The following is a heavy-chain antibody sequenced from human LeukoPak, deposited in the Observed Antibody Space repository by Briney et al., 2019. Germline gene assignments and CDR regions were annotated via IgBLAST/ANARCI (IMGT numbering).Heavy chain of an antibody. CDR3: ARGNHNYYDSSGYYYVESDY. D-gene: IGHD3-22*01. Sequence: ASVKVSCKASGYTFTSYYMHWVRQAPGQGLEWMGIINPSGGSTSYARKFQGRVTMTRDTSTSTVYMELSSLRSEDTAVYYCARGNHNYYDSSGYYYVESDYWGQGTLVTVSS. CDR2: INPSGGST. CDR1: GYTFTSYY. V-gene: IGHV1-46*01. J-gene: IGHJ4*02.